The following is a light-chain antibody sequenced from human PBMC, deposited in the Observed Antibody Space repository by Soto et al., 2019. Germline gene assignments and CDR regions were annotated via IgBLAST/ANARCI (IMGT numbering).Light chain of an antibody. CDR3: QQYGTPRSVT. J-gene: IGKJ5*01. Sequence: EIVLTQSPGTLSLSPGEEATLSCRASQSVDSNYLAWYQQKPGQTHRLIIYGASGRADGIPHRFSGSGFGTDFTLTISKVEPEDLAVYYGQQYGTPRSVTFGQLTRLEIK. V-gene: IGKV3-20*01. CDR2: GAS. CDR1: QSVDSNY.